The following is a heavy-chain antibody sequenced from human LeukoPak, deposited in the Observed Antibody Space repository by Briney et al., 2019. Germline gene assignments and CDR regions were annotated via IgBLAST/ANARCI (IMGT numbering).Heavy chain of an antibody. V-gene: IGHV1-69*04. CDR3: ARDLGYSGFDWAP. CDR2: IIPIFGIA. J-gene: IGHJ5*02. CDR1: GGTFSSYA. D-gene: IGHD5-12*01. Sequence: GASVKVSCKASGGTFSSYAISWVRQAPGQGLEWMGRIIPIFGIANYAQKFQGRVTITRDTSASTAYMELSSLRSEDTAVYYCARDLGYSGFDWAPWGQGTLVTVSS.